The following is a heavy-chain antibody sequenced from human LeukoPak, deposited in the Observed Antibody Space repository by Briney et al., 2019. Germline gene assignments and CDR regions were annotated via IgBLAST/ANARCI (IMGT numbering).Heavy chain of an antibody. V-gene: IGHV3-21*01. CDR1: GFTFSSYA. J-gene: IGHJ5*02. CDR2: ISSSRSYI. Sequence: GGSLRLSCAASGFTFSSYAMSWVRQAPGKGLEWVSSISSSRSYIYYADSVKGRFTISRDNAKNSVYLQMNSLRVEDTAVYYCARDGAGSGWRPNWVDPWGQGTLVTVSS. CDR3: ARDGAGSGWRPNWVDP. D-gene: IGHD6-19*01.